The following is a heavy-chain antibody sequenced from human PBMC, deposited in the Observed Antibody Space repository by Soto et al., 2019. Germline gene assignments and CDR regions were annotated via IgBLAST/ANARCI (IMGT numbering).Heavy chain of an antibody. V-gene: IGHV3-15*01. CDR2: IKSKTHGATT. J-gene: IGHJ4*02. CDR1: GFTFSDAW. Sequence: EVQLVESGGGLVKPGGSLRLSCAASGFTFSDAWMDWVRQAPGKGLEWVGRIKSKTHGATTDYAAPVKGRFTISRDDSRNTLYLQMNSLKTEDTAVYYCTTAVIIDHWDQGALVTVSS. CDR3: TTAVIIDH. D-gene: IGHD3-3*01.